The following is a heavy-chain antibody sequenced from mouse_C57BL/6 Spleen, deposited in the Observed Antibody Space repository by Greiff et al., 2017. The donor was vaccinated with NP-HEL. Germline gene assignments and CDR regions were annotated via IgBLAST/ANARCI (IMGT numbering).Heavy chain of an antibody. V-gene: IGHV5-6*01. CDR1: GFTFSSYG. CDR3: ARHEGLITTVVESFDY. Sequence: EVQVVESGGDLVKPGGSLKLSCAASGFTFSSYGMSWVRQTPDKRLEWVATISSGGSYTYYPDSVKGRFTISRDNAKNTLYLQMSSLKSEDTAMYYCARHEGLITTVVESFDYWGQGTTLTVSS. CDR2: ISSGGSYT. J-gene: IGHJ2*01. D-gene: IGHD1-1*01.